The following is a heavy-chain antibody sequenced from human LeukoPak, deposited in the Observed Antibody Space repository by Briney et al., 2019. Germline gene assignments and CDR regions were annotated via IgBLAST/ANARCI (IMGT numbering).Heavy chain of an antibody. J-gene: IGHJ3*02. Sequence: GGSLRLSCAASGFTFSSNAMSWVRQAPGKGLEWVSAISGSGGSTYYTDSVKGRFTISRDNSKSTLYLQMNSLRAEDTAVYYCAKGRDAFDIWGQGTMVTVSS. CDR2: ISGSGGST. CDR3: AKGRDAFDI. V-gene: IGHV3-23*01. CDR1: GFTFSSNA. D-gene: IGHD3-10*01.